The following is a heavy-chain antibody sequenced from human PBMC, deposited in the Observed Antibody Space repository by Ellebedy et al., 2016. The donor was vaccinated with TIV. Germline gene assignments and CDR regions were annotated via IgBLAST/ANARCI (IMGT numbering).Heavy chain of an antibody. CDR2: ISGSGDT. V-gene: IGHV3-23*01. D-gene: IGHD5-12*01. CDR3: AGGRATIGPARSNYYGMDV. J-gene: IGHJ6*02. CDR1: GFTFSIYA. Sequence: PGGSLRLSCAASGFTFSIYAMSWVRQAPGKGLECVSLISGSGDTYYADSVKGRFTISRDNSENTLYLQMNSLRAEDTALYYCAGGRATIGPARSNYYGMDVWGQGTTVIVSS.